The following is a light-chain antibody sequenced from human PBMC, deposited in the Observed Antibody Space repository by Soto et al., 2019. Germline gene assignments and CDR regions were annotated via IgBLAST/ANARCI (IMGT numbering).Light chain of an antibody. Sequence: DIQMTQSPSSLYASVGDRVTITCRASQGISTYLGWYQHKPGKVPKSLIYSASSLQSGVPSRFSASGSGTEFTLTISDMWPDGFATYYCKQYYRYPWMFGQGTKVEIK. V-gene: IGKV1-16*01. CDR2: SAS. CDR3: KQYYRYPWM. CDR1: QGISTY. J-gene: IGKJ1*01.